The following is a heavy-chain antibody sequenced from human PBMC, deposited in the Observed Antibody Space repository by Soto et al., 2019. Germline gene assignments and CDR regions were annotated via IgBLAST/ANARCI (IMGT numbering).Heavy chain of an antibody. D-gene: IGHD2-15*01. CDR1: GYTFTSYD. V-gene: IGHV1-8*01. Sequence: ASVKVSCKASGYTFTSYDINWVRQATGQGLEWMGWMNPNSGNTGYAQKFQGRVTMTRNTSISTAYMELSSLRSEDTAVYYCASEGGWYFSGGSCTEDAFDIWGQGTMVTV. J-gene: IGHJ3*02. CDR3: ASEGGWYFSGGSCTEDAFDI. CDR2: MNPNSGNT.